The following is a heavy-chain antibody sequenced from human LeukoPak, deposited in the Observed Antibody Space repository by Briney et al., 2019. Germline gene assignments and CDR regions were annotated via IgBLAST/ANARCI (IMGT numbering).Heavy chain of an antibody. Sequence: GESLKNSCKGSGYSFTSYWIGWVRQMPGKALAWMRIIYPGHSDTRYSPSFQGQVTISADKSISTAYLQWSSLKASDTVFFFKEKTAYDILTGSLGDYYFDYWGQGTLVTVSS. CDR3: EKTAYDILTGSLGDYYFDY. D-gene: IGHD3-9*01. CDR2: IYPGHSDT. CDR1: GYSFTSYW. J-gene: IGHJ4*02. V-gene: IGHV5-51*01.